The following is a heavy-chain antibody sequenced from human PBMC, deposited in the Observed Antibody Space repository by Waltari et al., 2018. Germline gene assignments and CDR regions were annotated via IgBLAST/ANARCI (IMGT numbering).Heavy chain of an antibody. CDR3: ARNTAAGTQNWFDP. Sequence: QVQLVQSGAEVKKPGSSVKVSCKASGGTFSSYTISWLRQAPGQGLEWMGRIIPILGIANYAQKFQGRVTITADKSTSTAYMELSSLRSEDTAVYYCARNTAAGTQNWFDPWGQGTLVTVSS. D-gene: IGHD6-13*01. CDR1: GGTFSSYT. V-gene: IGHV1-69*02. CDR2: IIPILGIA. J-gene: IGHJ5*02.